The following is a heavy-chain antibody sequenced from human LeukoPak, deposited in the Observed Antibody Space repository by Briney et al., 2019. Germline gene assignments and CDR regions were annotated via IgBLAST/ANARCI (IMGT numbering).Heavy chain of an antibody. V-gene: IGHV1-69*05. CDR2: IIPIFGTA. CDR1: GGTFSSYA. Sequence: GASVKVSCKASGGTFSSYAISWVRQAPGQGLAWMGGIIPIFGTANYVQKFQGRVTITTDESTSTAYMELSSLRSEDTAVYYCARGGRRYFDWLPPSYYYYMDVWGKGTTVTVSS. J-gene: IGHJ6*03. CDR3: ARGGRRYFDWLPPSYYYYMDV. D-gene: IGHD3-9*01.